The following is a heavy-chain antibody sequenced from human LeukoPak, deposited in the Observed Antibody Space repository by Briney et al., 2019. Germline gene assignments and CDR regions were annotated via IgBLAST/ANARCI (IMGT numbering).Heavy chain of an antibody. CDR3: AKDSGITIFGVVINYYGMDV. CDR1: GFTVSSNY. J-gene: IGHJ6*02. Sequence: GGSLRLSCAASGFTVSSNYMSWVRQAPGKGLEWVSVIYSGGSTYYADSVRGRFTISRDNSKNTLYLQMNSLRAEDTAVYYCAKDSGITIFGVVINYYGMDVWGQGTTVTVSS. CDR2: IYSGGST. V-gene: IGHV3-53*01. D-gene: IGHD3-3*01.